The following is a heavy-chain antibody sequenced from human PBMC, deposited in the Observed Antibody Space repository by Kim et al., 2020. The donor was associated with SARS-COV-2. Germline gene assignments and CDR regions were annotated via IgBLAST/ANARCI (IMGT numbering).Heavy chain of an antibody. V-gene: IGHV4-34*01. CDR2: INHSGST. Sequence: SETLSLTCAVYGGSFSGYYWSWIRQPPGKGLEWIGEINHSGSTNYNPSLKSRVTISVDTSKNQFSLKLSSVTAADTAVYYCARGFDYYDSSGPSVGYWG. CDR1: GGSFSGYY. D-gene: IGHD3-22*01. CDR3: ARGFDYYDSSGPSVGY. J-gene: IGHJ4*01.